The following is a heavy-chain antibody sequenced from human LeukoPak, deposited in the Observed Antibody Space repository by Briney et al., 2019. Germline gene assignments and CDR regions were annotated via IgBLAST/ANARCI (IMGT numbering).Heavy chain of an antibody. CDR3: VRNDIYYDSSGYFDY. V-gene: IGHV4-31*03. Sequence: SQTLSLTCTVSGGSISSGGYYWSWIRQHPGKGLEWIGYIYYSGSTYYNPSLKSRVTISVDTSKNQFSLKLSSVTAADTAVYYCVRNDIYYDSSGYFDYWGQGTLVTVSS. J-gene: IGHJ4*02. CDR1: GGSISSGGYY. D-gene: IGHD3-22*01. CDR2: IYYSGST.